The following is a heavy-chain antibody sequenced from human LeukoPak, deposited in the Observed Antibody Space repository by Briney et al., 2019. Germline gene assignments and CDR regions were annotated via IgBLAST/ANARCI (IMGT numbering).Heavy chain of an antibody. V-gene: IGHV4-34*01. CDR1: GGSFSGYY. J-gene: IGHJ5*02. D-gene: IGHD3-3*01. Sequence: PSETLSLTCAVYGGSFSGYYWSWIRQPPGKGLEWIGEINHSGSTNYNPSLKSRVTISVDTSKNQFSLKLSSVTAADTAVYYCARVTIFGVRDWNWFDPWGQETLVTVSS. CDR3: ARVTIFGVRDWNWFDP. CDR2: INHSGST.